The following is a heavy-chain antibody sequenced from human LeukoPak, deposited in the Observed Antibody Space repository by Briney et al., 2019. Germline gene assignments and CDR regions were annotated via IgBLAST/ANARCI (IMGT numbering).Heavy chain of an antibody. CDR2: MCGTAGCT. D-gene: IGHD3-22*01. J-gene: IGHJ5*01. Sequence: GGSLTLSCQASGFTFYMYAMSWVRQAPGEGLEWVASMCGTAGCTFYPDSVKGRFTISRDNSKNVLYLRMNSLTAEDTAIYYCAKDRPNFHENSGHYYRRDGDSWGQGTLVTVSS. CDR3: AKDRPNFHENSGHYYRRDGDS. CDR1: GFTFYMYA. V-gene: IGHV3-23*01.